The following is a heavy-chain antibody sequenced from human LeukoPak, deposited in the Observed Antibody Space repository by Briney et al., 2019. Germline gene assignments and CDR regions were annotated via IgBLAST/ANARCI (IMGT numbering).Heavy chain of an antibody. CDR2: ISGSSATI. CDR1: GFTFSSYA. V-gene: IGHV3-23*01. CDR3: AKGKESGSNRARLYDY. J-gene: IGHJ4*02. Sequence: GGSLRLSCAASGFTFSSYAMSWVRQAPGKGLEWVSAISGSSATIFYADPVKGRFTISRDNSKNTLYLQMNSLRAEDTAIYHCAKGKESGSNRARLYDYWGQGTLVTVSS. D-gene: IGHD1-26*01.